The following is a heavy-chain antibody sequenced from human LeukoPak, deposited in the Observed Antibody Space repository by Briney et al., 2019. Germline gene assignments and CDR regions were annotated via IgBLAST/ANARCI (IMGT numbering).Heavy chain of an antibody. CDR1: GFTFSSYS. D-gene: IGHD6-19*01. J-gene: IGHJ4*02. Sequence: PGESLRLSCAASGFTFSSYSMNWVRQAPGKGLEWVSSISSSSSYIYYADSVKGRFTISRDNAKNSLYLQMNSLRAEDTAVYYCARDGLIQWLVNVGGLLDYWGQGTLVTVSS. CDR2: ISSSSSYI. V-gene: IGHV3-21*01. CDR3: ARDGLIQWLVNVGGLLDY.